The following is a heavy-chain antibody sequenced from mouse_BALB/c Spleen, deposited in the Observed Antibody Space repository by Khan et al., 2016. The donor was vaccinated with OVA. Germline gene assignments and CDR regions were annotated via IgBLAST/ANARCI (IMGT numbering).Heavy chain of an antibody. CDR1: GFSFSSYS. D-gene: IGHD1-1*01. Sequence: EVQLVESGGGLVRPGGSLKLSCAASGFSFSSYSMSWVRQTPEKRLEWVATISSGGSYTYYPDSVKGRFTISRANAKNTLYLQMSSLKSEDTAMYYCTRHRGYDGSNPYFDDWGQGTTLTVSS. J-gene: IGHJ2*01. CDR2: ISSGGSYT. CDR3: TRHRGYDGSNPYFDD. V-gene: IGHV5-6-4*01.